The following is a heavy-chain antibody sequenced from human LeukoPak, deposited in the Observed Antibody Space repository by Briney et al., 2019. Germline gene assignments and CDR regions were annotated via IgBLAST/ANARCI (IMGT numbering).Heavy chain of an antibody. D-gene: IGHD4-17*01. CDR1: GFTFSSYG. Sequence: GRSLRLSCAASGFTFSSYGMHWVRQAPGKGLEWVAVISYDGINKFYVDSVKGRFTISRDNSKNTLYLQMNSLRPGDTAVYYCARDRTGDSVCDYWGQGTLVTVSS. CDR2: ISYDGINK. CDR3: ARDRTGDSVCDY. V-gene: IGHV3-30*03. J-gene: IGHJ4*02.